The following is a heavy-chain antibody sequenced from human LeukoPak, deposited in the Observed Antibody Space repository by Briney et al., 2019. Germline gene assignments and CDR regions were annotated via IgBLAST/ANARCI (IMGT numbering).Heavy chain of an antibody. J-gene: IGHJ4*02. CDR3: ALCPYYDILTSYYFDY. CDR1: GGTFSSYA. Sequence: SVKVSCKASGGTFSSYAISWVRQAPGQGLEWMGGIIPIFGTANYAQKFQGRVTITADESTSTAYMELSSLRSEDAAVYYCALCPYYDILTSYYFDYWGQGTLVTVSS. V-gene: IGHV1-69*01. CDR2: IIPIFGTA. D-gene: IGHD3-9*01.